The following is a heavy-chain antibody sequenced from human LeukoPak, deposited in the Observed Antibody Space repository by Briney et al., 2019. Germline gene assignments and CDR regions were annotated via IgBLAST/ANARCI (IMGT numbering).Heavy chain of an antibody. CDR1: GYTFTSYA. CDR2: INAGNGNT. CDR3: ARGKGYYDSSGYRHYYYMDV. J-gene: IGHJ6*03. Sequence: ASLKVSCKASGYTFTSYAMLWVRQAPGQRLEWMGWINAGNGNTKYSQEFQGRVTITRDTSASTAYMELSSLRSEDMAVYYCARGKGYYDSSGYRHYYYMDVWGKGTTVTVSS. V-gene: IGHV1-3*03. D-gene: IGHD3-22*01.